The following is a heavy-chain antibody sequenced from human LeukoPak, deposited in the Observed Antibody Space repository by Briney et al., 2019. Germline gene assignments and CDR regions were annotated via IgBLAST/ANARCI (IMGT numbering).Heavy chain of an antibody. CDR3: ARDVSSSRY. J-gene: IGHJ4*02. D-gene: IGHD6-13*01. CDR2: ISSSSSYI. CDR1: GFTFSSYS. Sequence: AGGSLRLSCAASGFTFSSYSMDWVRQAPGKGLEWVSSISSSSSYIYYADSVKGRFTISRDNAKNSLYLQMNSLRAEDTAVYYCARDVSSSRYWGQGTLVTVSS. V-gene: IGHV3-21*01.